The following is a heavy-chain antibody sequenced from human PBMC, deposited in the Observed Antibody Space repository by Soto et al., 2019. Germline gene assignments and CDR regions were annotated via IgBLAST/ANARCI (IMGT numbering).Heavy chain of an antibody. Sequence: GGSLRLSCAASGFTFSSDGMHWVRQAPGKGLEWVAVIWYDGSNKYYADSVKGRFTISRDNSKNTLYLQMNSLRAEDTAVYYCARTDSYGSYFAYWSQGTLVTVSS. V-gene: IGHV3-33*01. D-gene: IGHD5-18*01. CDR3: ARTDSYGSYFAY. CDR2: IWYDGSNK. CDR1: GFTFSSDG. J-gene: IGHJ4*02.